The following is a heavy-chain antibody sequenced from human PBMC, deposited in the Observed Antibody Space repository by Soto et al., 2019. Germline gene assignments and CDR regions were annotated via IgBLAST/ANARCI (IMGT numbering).Heavy chain of an antibody. J-gene: IGHJ4*02. V-gene: IGHV3-48*02. Sequence: CGSLRLSCAASGFSVSNYNMTWVRQAPGKGLEWVAHITDGLTKHYADFVQGRFTISRDNAKNSLYLELTDLRDDDTAVYYCARDTSHGVTIGGLDSWGQGTLVTVSS. D-gene: IGHD3-16*01. CDR1: GFSVSNYN. CDR2: ITDGLTK. CDR3: ARDTSHGVTIGGLDS.